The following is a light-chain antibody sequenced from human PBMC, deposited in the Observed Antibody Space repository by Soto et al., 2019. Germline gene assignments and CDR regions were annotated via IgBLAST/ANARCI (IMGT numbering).Light chain of an antibody. CDR3: QQYHNWPLT. Sequence: EIVMTQSPATLSVSPGERATLSCRASQSVSSNLAWYQQKPGQAPRLLLYGASTSATGIPARFSGSGSGTEFTLTISSLQSEDFAVYYCQQYHNWPLTFGGGTKVEFK. CDR1: QSVSSN. J-gene: IGKJ4*01. CDR2: GAS. V-gene: IGKV3-15*01.